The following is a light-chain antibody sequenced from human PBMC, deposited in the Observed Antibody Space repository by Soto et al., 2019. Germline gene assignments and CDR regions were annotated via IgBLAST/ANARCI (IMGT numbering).Light chain of an antibody. CDR3: QQYVTSPWT. CDR1: QSVSSNY. Sequence: DIVLTQSPGTLSLSPGERATLSCRASQSVSSNYLAWYQQKPGQAPRLLIYGASSGVTGIPDRFSGSGSGIDFTLTISRLEPEDFAVYYCQQYVTSPWTFGQGTKVEIK. J-gene: IGKJ1*01. CDR2: GAS. V-gene: IGKV3-20*01.